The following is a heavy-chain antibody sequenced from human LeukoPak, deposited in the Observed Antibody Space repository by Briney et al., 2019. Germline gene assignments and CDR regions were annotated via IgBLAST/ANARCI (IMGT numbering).Heavy chain of an antibody. V-gene: IGHV4-4*07. CDR3: ARVTTSGSYKFDY. CDR1: GASISNYY. Sequence: PSETLSLTCSVSGASISNYYWSWIRQPAGKGLEFIGLFYNSGSTNCNPSLKSRVTMSVDTSKKQFSLKLSSVTAADTAVYYCARVTTSGSYKFDYWGQGTLVTVSS. D-gene: IGHD3-10*01. J-gene: IGHJ4*02. CDR2: FYNSGST.